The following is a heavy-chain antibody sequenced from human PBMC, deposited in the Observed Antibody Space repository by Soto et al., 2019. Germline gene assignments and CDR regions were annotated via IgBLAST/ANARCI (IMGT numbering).Heavy chain of an antibody. D-gene: IGHD6-13*01. CDR3: AKDPERAAAPLFPTFDY. V-gene: IGHV3-23*01. CDR2: ISGSGGST. J-gene: IGHJ4*02. Sequence: VQLLESGGGLVQPGGSLRLSCAASGFTFSSYAMSWVRQAPGKGLEWVSAISGSGGSTYYADSVKGRSTISRDNSKNTLYLQMNSLRAEDTAVYYCAKDPERAAAPLFPTFDYWGQGTLVTVSS. CDR1: GFTFSSYA.